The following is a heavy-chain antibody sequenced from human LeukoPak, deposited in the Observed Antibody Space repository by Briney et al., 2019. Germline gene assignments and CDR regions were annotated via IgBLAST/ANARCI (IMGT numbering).Heavy chain of an antibody. Sequence: PGGSLRLSCAASGFTFSTYGMHWVRQAPGKGVEWGTIIWYDGSNKYYADSVKGRFTISRDNSKNTLYLQMNSLRAEDTAVYYCARDHNWGNEVDYWGQGTLVTVSS. V-gene: IGHV3-33*01. J-gene: IGHJ4*02. CDR1: GFTFSTYG. D-gene: IGHD7-27*01. CDR2: IWYDGSNK. CDR3: ARDHNWGNEVDY.